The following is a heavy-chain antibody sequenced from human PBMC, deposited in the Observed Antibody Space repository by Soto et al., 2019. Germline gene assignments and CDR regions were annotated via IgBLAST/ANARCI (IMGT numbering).Heavy chain of an antibody. CDR3: ARATYCSGGSCPSGAFDI. V-gene: IGHV4-34*01. Sequence: QVQLQQWGAGLLKPSETLSLTCAVYGGSFSGYYWSWIRQPPGKGLEWIGENNHSGSTNYNPSLKSRVTISVDPSKNQFSLQLSSVTDADTAVYYCARATYCSGGSCPSGAFDIWGQGTMVTVSS. D-gene: IGHD2-15*01. CDR1: GGSFSGYY. J-gene: IGHJ3*02. CDR2: NNHSGST.